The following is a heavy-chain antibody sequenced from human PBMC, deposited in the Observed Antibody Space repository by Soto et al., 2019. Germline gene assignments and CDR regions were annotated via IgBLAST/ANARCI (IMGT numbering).Heavy chain of an antibody. CDR3: ARDVVIPGIAAAGDWYFDL. V-gene: IGHV1-46*01. CDR2: INPSGGST. Sequence: ASVKVSCKASGYTFTSYYMHWVRQAPGQGLEWMGIINPSGGSTSYAQKFQGRVTMTRDTSTSTVYMELSSLRSEDTAVYYCARDVVIPGIAAAGDWYFDLWGRGTLVTVSS. D-gene: IGHD6-13*01. J-gene: IGHJ2*01. CDR1: GYTFTSYY.